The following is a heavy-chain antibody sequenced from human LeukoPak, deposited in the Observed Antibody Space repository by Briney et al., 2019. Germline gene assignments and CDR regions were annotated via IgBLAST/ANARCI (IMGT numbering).Heavy chain of an antibody. V-gene: IGHV3-33*01. CDR1: GFNFGIYG. J-gene: IGHJ4*01. Sequence: GGSLRLSCTASGFNFGIYGMHWVRQAPGKGLEWVAVMWDDGTNEYYVESVKGRFTISRDNGKRTLYLQMNSLRDEDTAVYYCARVAVGRYDFDYWGRGTLVTVSS. CDR2: MWDDGTNE. D-gene: IGHD1-26*01. CDR3: ARVAVGRYDFDY.